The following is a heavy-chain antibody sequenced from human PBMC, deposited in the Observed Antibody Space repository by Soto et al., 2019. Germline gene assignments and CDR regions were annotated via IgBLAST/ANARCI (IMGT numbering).Heavy chain of an antibody. J-gene: IGHJ4*02. CDR2: IYYSGST. D-gene: IGHD3-16*01. Sequence: SETLSLTCTVSGGSISSSSYYWGWIRQPPGKGLEWIGSIYYSGSTYYNPSLKSRVTISVDTSKNQFSLKLSSVTAADTAVYYCARHIIGGCGWFWGSLDYWGQGTLVTVSS. CDR3: ARHIIGGCGWFWGSLDY. CDR1: GGSISSSSYY. V-gene: IGHV4-39*01.